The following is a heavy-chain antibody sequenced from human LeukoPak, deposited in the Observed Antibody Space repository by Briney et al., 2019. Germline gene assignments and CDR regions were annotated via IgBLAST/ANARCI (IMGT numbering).Heavy chain of an antibody. CDR2: MSPNSGNT. CDR1: GYNFNTYG. V-gene: IGHV1-8*01. J-gene: IGHJ4*02. CDR3: ARARGAPYRHPFVERIAPYYFDD. D-gene: IGHD2-21*01. Sequence: ASVKVSCKASGYNFNTYGINWVRQTGGQGLEWMGWMSPNSGNTAYAQKFQGRVTMSRNTSIATVYMEVSSLTSDDTAVYFCARARGAPYRHPFVERIAPYYFDDWGQGTLVTVSS.